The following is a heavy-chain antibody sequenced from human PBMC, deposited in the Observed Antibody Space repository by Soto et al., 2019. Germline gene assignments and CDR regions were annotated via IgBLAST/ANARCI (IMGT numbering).Heavy chain of an antibody. V-gene: IGHV3-7*01. J-gene: IGHJ6*02. D-gene: IGHD2-8*01. Sequence: GGSLRLSCAASGFTFSRYWMSWVRQAPGKGLEWVANIKQDGGEKYSVDSVKGRFTISRDNAKNLLHLQMNSLRAEDTAVYYCASLSINGDMDVWGQGTTVTVSS. CDR2: IKQDGGEK. CDR1: GFTFSRYW. CDR3: ASLSINGDMDV.